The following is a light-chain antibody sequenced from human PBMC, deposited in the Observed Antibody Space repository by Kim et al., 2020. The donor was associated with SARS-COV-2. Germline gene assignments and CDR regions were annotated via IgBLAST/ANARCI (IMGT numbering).Light chain of an antibody. V-gene: IGKV3-11*01. CDR3: QQRGNWPLT. CDR1: QSISSF. J-gene: IGKJ5*01. CDR2: DTS. Sequence: LSPGEQATLSGRASQSISSFLSWYQQKPGQAPRLLIYDTSNRATGIPARFSGGGSGTDFTLTITSLEPEDFAVYYCQQRGNWPLTFGQGTRLEIK.